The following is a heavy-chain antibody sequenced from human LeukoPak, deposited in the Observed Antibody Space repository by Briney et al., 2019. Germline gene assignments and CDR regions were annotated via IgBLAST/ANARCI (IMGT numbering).Heavy chain of an antibody. V-gene: IGHV4-61*02. D-gene: IGHD3-10*01. Sequence: PSETLSLTCTVSGGSISSGSYYWNWIRQPAGKGLEWIGRIYSSGSTNYNPSLKSRVTISVDTSKNQFSLKLSSVTAADTAVYYCAREGLNMVRGVIPKEAWGWFDPWGQGTLVTVSS. CDR2: IYSSGST. J-gene: IGHJ5*02. CDR1: GGSISSGSYY. CDR3: AREGLNMVRGVIPKEAWGWFDP.